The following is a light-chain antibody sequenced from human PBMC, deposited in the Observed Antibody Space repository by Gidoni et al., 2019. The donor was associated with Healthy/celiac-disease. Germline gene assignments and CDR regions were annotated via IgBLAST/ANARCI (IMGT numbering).Light chain of an antibody. CDR3: QQYDNLPYT. CDR1: QDISNY. Sequence: DIQMTQSPSSLSAYVGARVTITCQASQDISNYLNWYQQKPGKAPKLLIFDASNLETGVPSRFSGSGSGTDFTFTISSLQPEDIATYYCQQYDNLPYTFXQXTKLEIK. J-gene: IGKJ2*01. V-gene: IGKV1-33*01. CDR2: DAS.